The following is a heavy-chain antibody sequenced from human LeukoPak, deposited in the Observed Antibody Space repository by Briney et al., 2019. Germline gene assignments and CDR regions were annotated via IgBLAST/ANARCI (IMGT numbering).Heavy chain of an antibody. CDR1: GFSLSSSGVG. D-gene: IGHD5-18*01. V-gene: IGHV2-5*02. J-gene: IGHJ4*02. CDR3: AHSRHTARVEN. Sequence: SGPMLVNPTQTLTLTCTFSGFSLSSSGVGVGWIRQPPGKALEWLALIYWDDDKRYSPSLKTRLTITKDTSKNQVVLTMTNMDPVDTGTYYCAHSRHTARVENWGQGTLVTVSS. CDR2: IYWDDDK.